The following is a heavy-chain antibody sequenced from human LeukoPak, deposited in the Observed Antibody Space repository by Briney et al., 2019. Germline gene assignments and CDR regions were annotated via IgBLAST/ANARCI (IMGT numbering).Heavy chain of an antibody. J-gene: IGHJ3*02. D-gene: IGHD1-1*01. Sequence: GASVKVSCKASGYTFTGYYMHWVRQAPGQGLEWMGWINPNSGGTNYAQKFQGRVTMTRDTSISTAYMELSRLRSDDTAVYYCARATSSQFRPFDIWGQGTMVTVSS. CDR2: INPNSGGT. CDR3: ARATSSQFRPFDI. V-gene: IGHV1-2*02. CDR1: GYTFTGYY.